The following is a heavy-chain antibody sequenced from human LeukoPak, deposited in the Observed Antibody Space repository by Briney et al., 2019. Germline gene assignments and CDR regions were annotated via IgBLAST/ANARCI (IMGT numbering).Heavy chain of an antibody. CDR1: GFTFSSYG. V-gene: IGHV3-30*03. J-gene: IGHJ4*02. CDR3: ARGKYVDDY. CDR2: ISYDGSIK. D-gene: IGHD2-15*01. Sequence: GRSLRLSCAASGFTFSSYGMHWVRQAPVKGLEWVAVISYDGSIKYYADSVKGRFTISRDNSKNTLYLQMNSLRAEDTAVYYCARGKYVDDYWGQGTLVTVSS.